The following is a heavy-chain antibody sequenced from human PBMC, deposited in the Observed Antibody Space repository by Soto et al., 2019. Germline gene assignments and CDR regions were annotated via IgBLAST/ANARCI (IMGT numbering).Heavy chain of an antibody. J-gene: IGHJ6*02. CDR2: INPSNDFT. CDR1: GFNFNTYY. V-gene: IGHV1-46*02. D-gene: IGHD2-21*02. CDR3: GRDWPDTYCGGDYPLGYYYHGMDV. Sequence: QVQLVQSGAELKKPGASVSLSCKASGFNFNTYYVHWVRQSPGEGLQWMGVINPSNDFTSYPQKSQGRVTMTADTSTTTVYLGLSGLKSEDTAVYFCGRDWPDTYCGGDYPLGYYYHGMDVWGQGTAVTVSS.